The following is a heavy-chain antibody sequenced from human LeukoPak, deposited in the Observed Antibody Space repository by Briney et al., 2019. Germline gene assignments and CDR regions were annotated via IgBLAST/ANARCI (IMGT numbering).Heavy chain of an antibody. D-gene: IGHD1-26*01. CDR3: AKDRRWESPHYLDS. Sequence: GGSLRLSCAASGFTFSSSAMSWVRQVPGKGLEWVSGISASGGSTSYADSVRGRFTISRDNSKNTLYVQMNSLRDEDTAVYYCAKDRRWESPHYLDSWGQGTLVTVSS. V-gene: IGHV3-23*01. CDR1: GFTFSSSA. CDR2: ISASGGST. J-gene: IGHJ4*02.